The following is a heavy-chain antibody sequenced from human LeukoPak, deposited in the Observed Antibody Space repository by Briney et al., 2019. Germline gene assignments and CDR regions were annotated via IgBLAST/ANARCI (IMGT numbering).Heavy chain of an antibody. J-gene: IGHJ3*02. V-gene: IGHV3-30*02. CDR1: GFTFSSYG. D-gene: IGHD3-16*02. CDR3: ARVPAGVIGMKDALDI. Sequence: GGSLRLSCAASGFTFSSYGMHWVRQAPGKGLEWVAFIRYDGSNKYYADSVKGRFTISRDNSKNTLYLQMNSLRAEDTAVYYCARVPAGVIGMKDALDIWGQGTMVTVSS. CDR2: IRYDGSNK.